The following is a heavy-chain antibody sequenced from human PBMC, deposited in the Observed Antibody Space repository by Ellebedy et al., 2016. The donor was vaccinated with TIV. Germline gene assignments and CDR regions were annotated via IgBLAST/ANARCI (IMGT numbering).Heavy chain of an antibody. CDR1: GFTFIKYW. V-gene: IGHV3-74*01. D-gene: IGHD1-14*01. Sequence: HTGGSLRLSCAASGFTFIKYWIHWVREAPGKGLVWVSRIHPDGTITDYADSVKGRFTISRDNAKNTVYLQMSSLRVEDTAIYYCVRGPITGAFDIWGQGTMVTVS. CDR2: IHPDGTIT. J-gene: IGHJ3*02. CDR3: VRGPITGAFDI.